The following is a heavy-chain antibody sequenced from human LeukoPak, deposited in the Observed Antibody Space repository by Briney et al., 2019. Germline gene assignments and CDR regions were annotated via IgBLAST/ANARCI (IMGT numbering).Heavy chain of an antibody. CDR1: GFTFSSYW. CDR2: INSDGSST. Sequence: GGSLRLSCAASGFTFSSYWMHWVRQAPGKGLVWVSRINSDGSSTSYADSVKGRFTISRDNAKNTLYLQMNSLRAEDTAVYYCARGLGYCSSTSCDPSSDYWGQGTLVTVSS. J-gene: IGHJ4*02. D-gene: IGHD2-2*01. V-gene: IGHV3-74*01. CDR3: ARGLGYCSSTSCDPSSDY.